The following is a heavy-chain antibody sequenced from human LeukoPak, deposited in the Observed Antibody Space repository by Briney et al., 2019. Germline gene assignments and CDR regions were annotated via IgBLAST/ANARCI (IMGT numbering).Heavy chain of an antibody. CDR3: ARAFRGYHFLH. Sequence: PSETLSLTCTVSGGSINSYYWSWIRQPPGKGLEWIGYIYYRGSTNYNPSLKSRVTISVDPSKNQFSLKLSSVTAADTAVYYCARAFRGYHFLHWGQGTLVTVSS. V-gene: IGHV4-59*08. D-gene: IGHD3-22*01. J-gene: IGHJ1*01. CDR2: IYYRGST. CDR1: GGSINSYY.